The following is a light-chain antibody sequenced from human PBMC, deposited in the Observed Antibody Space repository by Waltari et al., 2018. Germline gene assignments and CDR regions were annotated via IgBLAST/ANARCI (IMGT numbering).Light chain of an antibody. CDR3: QQRGDWPIT. CDR2: DAS. Sequence: EVVLTQSPATLSLSPGERATLSCRASQSVSSYLVWYQQKADQAPRLLIYDASKRATGIPARFSGSGSGTGFTLTISSREPEDFAIYYCQQRGDWPITFGQGTRLETK. V-gene: IGKV3-11*01. CDR1: QSVSSY. J-gene: IGKJ5*01.